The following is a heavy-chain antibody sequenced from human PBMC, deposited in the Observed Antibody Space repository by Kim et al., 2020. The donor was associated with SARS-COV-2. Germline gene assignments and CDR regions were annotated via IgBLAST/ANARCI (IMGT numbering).Heavy chain of an antibody. CDR1: GYTFTSYD. Sequence: ASVKVSCKASGYTFTSYDINWVRQATGQGLEWMGWMNPNSGNTGYAQKFQGRVTMTRNTSISTAYMELSSLISEDTAVYYCARSLYCSGGSCYFTPGVFNIRGQGTMVTVSS. D-gene: IGHD2-15*01. V-gene: IGHV1-8*01. J-gene: IGHJ3*02. CDR3: ARSLYCSGGSCYFTPGVFNI. CDR2: MNPNSGNT.